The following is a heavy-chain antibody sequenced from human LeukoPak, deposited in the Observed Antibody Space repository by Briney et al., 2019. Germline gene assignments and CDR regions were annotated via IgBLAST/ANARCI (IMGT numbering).Heavy chain of an antibody. CDR3: ARDGLAYYYGSEYELYYYYYMDV. CDR1: GFTFSDYY. V-gene: IGHV3-11*01. Sequence: GGSLRLSCAASGFTFSDYYMSWIRQAPGQGLEWVSYISSNGSNIYYADYVKGRFTISRDNAKNSLYLQMNSLRAEDTAVYYCARDGLAYYYGSEYELYYYYYMDVWGKGTTVTVSS. CDR2: ISSNGSNI. D-gene: IGHD3-10*01. J-gene: IGHJ6*03.